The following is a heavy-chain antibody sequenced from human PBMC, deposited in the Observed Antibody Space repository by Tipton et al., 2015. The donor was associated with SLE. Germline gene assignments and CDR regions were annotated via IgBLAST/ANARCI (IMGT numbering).Heavy chain of an antibody. CDR2: INHSGST. CDR1: GGSFSGYY. D-gene: IGHD3-3*01. Sequence: TLSLTCAVYGGSFSGYYWSWIRQPPGKGPEWIGEINHSGSTNYNPSLKSRVTISVDTSKNQFSLKLSSVTAADTAVYYCARVGVFGVSECYFDYWGQGTLVTVSS. CDR3: ARVGVFGVSECYFDY. J-gene: IGHJ4*02. V-gene: IGHV4-34*01.